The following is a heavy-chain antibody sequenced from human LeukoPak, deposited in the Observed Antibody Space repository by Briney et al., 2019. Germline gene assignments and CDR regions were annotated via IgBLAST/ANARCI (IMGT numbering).Heavy chain of an antibody. D-gene: IGHD7-27*01. CDR1: GGSISSSSYY. V-gene: IGHV4-31*03. CDR2: IYYSGST. Sequence: PSETLSLTCTVSGGSISSSSYYWSWIRQHPGKGLEWIGYIYYSGSTYYNPSLKSRVTISVDTSKNQFSLKLSSVTAADTAVYYCARDGSLTGELDWFDPWGQGTLVTVSS. J-gene: IGHJ5*02. CDR3: ARDGSLTGELDWFDP.